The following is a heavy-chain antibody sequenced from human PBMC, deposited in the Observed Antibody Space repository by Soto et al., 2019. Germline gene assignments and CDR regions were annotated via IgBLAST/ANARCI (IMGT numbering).Heavy chain of an antibody. CDR3: AGDRVAEAGPFDY. V-gene: IGHV1-18*01. CDR1: GYTFTSYG. Sequence: ASVKVSCKASGYTFTSYGISWVRQAPGQGLEYMGWISAYNGNTNYAQKLQGRISMTTDTSTGTGYMELRSLRSDDTAVYYCAGDRVAEAGPFDYWGQGTPVTVSS. D-gene: IGHD6-13*01. J-gene: IGHJ4*02. CDR2: ISAYNGNT.